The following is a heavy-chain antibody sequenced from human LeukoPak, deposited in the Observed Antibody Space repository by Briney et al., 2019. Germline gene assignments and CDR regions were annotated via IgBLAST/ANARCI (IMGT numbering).Heavy chain of an antibody. CDR2: IRSKAFGGTT. J-gene: IGHJ4*02. CDR1: GFTFGDYA. Sequence: PGGSLRLSCATSGFTFGDYAMSWVCQAPGRGLEGVRFIRSKAFGGTTESAASVRGRFTISRDDSKSIGYLQINSLEAEDTAVYYCARATYANYVNLDCWGQGTLVTVSS. V-gene: IGHV3-49*04. CDR3: ARATYANYVNLDC. D-gene: IGHD4/OR15-4a*01.